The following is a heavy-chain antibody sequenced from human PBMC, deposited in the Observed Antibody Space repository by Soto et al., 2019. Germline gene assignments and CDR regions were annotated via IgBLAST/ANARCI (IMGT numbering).Heavy chain of an antibody. CDR3: AKVVKYDVLTGYYKGPDYYGMDV. V-gene: IGHV3-23*01. CDR2: ISGSGGST. D-gene: IGHD3-9*01. CDR1: GFTFSTFA. Sequence: EVQLLESGGGLVQPGGSLRLSCATSGFTFSTFALSWVRQVPGRALEWVSTISGSGGSTHYADSVEGRFTISRDNSKNTLYLEMDSLRAEDTAVYYCAKVVKYDVLTGYYKGPDYYGMDVWGQGTTVTVSS. J-gene: IGHJ6*02.